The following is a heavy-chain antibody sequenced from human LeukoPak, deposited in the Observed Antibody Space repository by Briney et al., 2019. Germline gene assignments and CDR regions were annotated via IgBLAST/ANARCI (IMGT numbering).Heavy chain of an antibody. V-gene: IGHV3-30*18. Sequence: GGSLRLSCAASGFTFSSYGMHWVRQAPGKGLEWVAVISYDGSNKYYADSVKGRFTISRDNSKNMLYLQMNSLRAEGTAVYYCAKGGAQYCSSTSCYRYYYGMDVWGQGTTVTVSS. J-gene: IGHJ6*02. CDR2: ISYDGSNK. D-gene: IGHD2-2*01. CDR3: AKGGAQYCSSTSCYRYYYGMDV. CDR1: GFTFSSYG.